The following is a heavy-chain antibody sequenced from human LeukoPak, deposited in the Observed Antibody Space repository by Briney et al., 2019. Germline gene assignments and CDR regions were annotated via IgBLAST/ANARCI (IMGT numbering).Heavy chain of an antibody. CDR2: FDPEDGET. CDR3: ATDLGYYDSSGPIDY. Sequence: ASVKVSCKASGGTFSSYAISWVRQAPGKGLEWMGGFDPEDGETIYAQKFQGRVTMTEDTSTDTAYMELSSLRSEDTAVYYCATDLGYYDSSGPIDYWGQGTLVTVSS. V-gene: IGHV1-24*01. CDR1: GGTFSSYA. D-gene: IGHD3-22*01. J-gene: IGHJ4*02.